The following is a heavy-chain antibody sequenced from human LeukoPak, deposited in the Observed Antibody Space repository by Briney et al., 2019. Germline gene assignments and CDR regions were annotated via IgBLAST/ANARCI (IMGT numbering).Heavy chain of an antibody. CDR3: ARARFPYNWNDNWFDP. CDR1: GYTFTSYA. D-gene: IGHD1-1*01. V-gene: IGHV1-2*06. Sequence: ASVKVSCTASGYTFTSYAIHWVRQAPGQGLEWMGRINPNSGGTNYAQKFQGRVTMTRDTSISTAYMELSRLRSDDTAVYYCARARFPYNWNDNWFDPWGQGTLVTVSS. CDR2: INPNSGGT. J-gene: IGHJ5*02.